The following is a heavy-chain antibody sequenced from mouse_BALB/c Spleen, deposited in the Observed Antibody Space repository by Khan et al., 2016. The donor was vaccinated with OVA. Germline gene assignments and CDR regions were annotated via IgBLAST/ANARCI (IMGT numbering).Heavy chain of an antibody. D-gene: IGHD1-1*01. V-gene: IGHV1S41*01. CDR1: GYTFTSYW. J-gene: IGHJ4*01. Sequence: DLVKPGASVKLSCKASGYTFTSYWINWIKQRPGQGLEWIGRISPGSGTPYYNEMFKGKATLTVDISSNTAYIQLSSLSSEDSAAYFCARETYYGSSLYAMDYWGQGTSVTVSS. CDR3: ARETYYGSSLYAMDY. CDR2: ISPGSGTP.